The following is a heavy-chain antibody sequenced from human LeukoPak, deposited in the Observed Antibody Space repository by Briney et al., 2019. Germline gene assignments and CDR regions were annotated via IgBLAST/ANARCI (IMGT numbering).Heavy chain of an antibody. CDR3: AKDGGYSYGYCDY. D-gene: IGHD5-18*01. Sequence: GRSLRLSCAASGFTFSSYGMHWVRQAPGKGLEWVAVIWYDGSNKYYADSVKGRFTISRDNSKNTLYLQMNSQRAEDTAVYYCAKDGGYSYGYCDYWGQGTLVTVSS. CDR2: IWYDGSNK. V-gene: IGHV3-33*06. CDR1: GFTFSSYG. J-gene: IGHJ4*02.